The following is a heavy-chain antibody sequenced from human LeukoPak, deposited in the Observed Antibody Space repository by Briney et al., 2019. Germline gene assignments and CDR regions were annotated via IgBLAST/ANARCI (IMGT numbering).Heavy chain of an antibody. CDR3: ARGSIAARPLGY. D-gene: IGHD6-6*01. J-gene: IGHJ4*02. Sequence: ASVKVSCKASGYTFTSYDINWVRQATGQGLEWMGGMNPNSGNTGYAQKFQGRVTMTRNTSISTAYMELSSLRSEDTAVYYCARGSIAARPLGYWGQGTLVTVSS. CDR2: MNPNSGNT. V-gene: IGHV1-8*01. CDR1: GYTFTSYD.